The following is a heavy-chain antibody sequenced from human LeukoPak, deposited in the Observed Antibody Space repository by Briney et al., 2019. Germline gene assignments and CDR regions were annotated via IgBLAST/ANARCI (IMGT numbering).Heavy chain of an antibody. V-gene: IGHV3-66*01. J-gene: IGHJ3*02. CDR1: EFSVGSNC. CDR3: AIPLGGYSYAGDAFDI. Sequence: GGSLRLSCAASEFSVGSNCMTWVRQAPGKGLEWVSLIYSGGSTYYADSVKGRFTISRDNSKNTLYLQMNSLRAEDTAVYYCAIPLGGYSYAGDAFDIWGQGTMVTVSS. D-gene: IGHD5-18*01. CDR2: IYSGGST.